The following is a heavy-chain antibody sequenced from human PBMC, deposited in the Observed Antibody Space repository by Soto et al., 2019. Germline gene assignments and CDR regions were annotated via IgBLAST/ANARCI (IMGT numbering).Heavy chain of an antibody. V-gene: IGHV1-69*02. CDR1: GGTFSSYT. J-gene: IGHJ2*01. D-gene: IGHD4-17*01. CDR3: ASAPTVTTISWYFDL. CDR2: IIPILGIA. Sequence: QVQLVQSGAEVKKPGSSVKVSCKASGGTFSSYTISWVRQAPGQGLEWMGRIIPILGIANYAQKFQGRVTITADNSTSTAYMELSSLRSEDTAVYYCASAPTVTTISWYFDLWGRGTLVTVSS.